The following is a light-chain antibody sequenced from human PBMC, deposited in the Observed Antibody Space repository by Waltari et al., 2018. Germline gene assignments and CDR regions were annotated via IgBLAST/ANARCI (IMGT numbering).Light chain of an antibody. J-gene: IGKJ1*01. CDR3: QHYVRLPAT. V-gene: IGKV3-20*01. CDR2: GAS. Sequence: SATLACRASQSVSRSLAWYQQKPGQAPKLLIYGASTRATGIPDRFTGSGSGTDFSLTISSLEPEDFAIYFCQHYVRLPATFGQGTKVEIK. CDR1: QSVSRS.